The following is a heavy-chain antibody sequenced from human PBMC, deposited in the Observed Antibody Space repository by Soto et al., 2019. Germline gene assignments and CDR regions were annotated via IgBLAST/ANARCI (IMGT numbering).Heavy chain of an antibody. Sequence: ASVKVSCKVSGYTLTELSMHWVRQAPGKGLEWMGGFDPEDGETIYAQKFQGRVTMTEDTSTDTAYMELSSLRSEDTAVYYCATNYYGSGSYYKRGYYYYGMDVWGQGTTVTVSS. CDR2: FDPEDGET. J-gene: IGHJ6*02. CDR1: GYTLTELS. CDR3: ATNYYGSGSYYKRGYYYYGMDV. D-gene: IGHD3-10*01. V-gene: IGHV1-24*01.